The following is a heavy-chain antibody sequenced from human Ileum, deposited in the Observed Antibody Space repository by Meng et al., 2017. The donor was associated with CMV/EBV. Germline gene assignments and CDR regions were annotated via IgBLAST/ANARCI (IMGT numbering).Heavy chain of an antibody. D-gene: IGHD3-22*01. CDR1: GFTFSSYW. V-gene: IGHV3-7*01. Sequence: GESLKISCAASGFTFSSYWMSWVRQAPGKGLEWVANIKQDGSEKYYVDSVKGRFTISRDNAKNSLYLQMNSLRAEDTAVYYCARGMVDYDNSGYFCDHAFDIWGQGTMVTVSS. CDR3: ARGMVDYDNSGYFCDHAFDI. CDR2: IKQDGSEK. J-gene: IGHJ3*02.